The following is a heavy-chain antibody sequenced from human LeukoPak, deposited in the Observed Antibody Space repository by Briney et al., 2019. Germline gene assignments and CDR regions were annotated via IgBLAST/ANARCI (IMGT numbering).Heavy chain of an antibody. D-gene: IGHD3-22*01. J-gene: IGHJ3*02. CDR1: GGSISRYY. CDR2: ISYTGSA. CDR3: ARSNGYGLIDI. V-gene: IGHV4-59*12. Sequence: SETLPLTCTVSGGSISRYYWSWLRQSPGKGLEWIGFISYTGSAEYYPSLKSRVTISVDTSKNQFSLKLNSVTAADTAVYYCARSNGYGLIDIWGQGTMVTVSS.